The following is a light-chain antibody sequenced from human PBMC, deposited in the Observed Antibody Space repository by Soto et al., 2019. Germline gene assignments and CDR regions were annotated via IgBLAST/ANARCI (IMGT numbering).Light chain of an antibody. CDR3: QQHNAWPLT. J-gene: IGKJ3*01. CDR2: GGF. Sequence: RVLTQSPGTLSVSPGERVILSCRASQTLRNKLAWYQQKQCQAPRRLIYGGFTRATGIPARFSGSGSGTEFTLTSSSLQTEDFALYYCQQHNAWPLTFGPGTKVDLK. CDR1: QTLRNK. V-gene: IGKV3-15*01.